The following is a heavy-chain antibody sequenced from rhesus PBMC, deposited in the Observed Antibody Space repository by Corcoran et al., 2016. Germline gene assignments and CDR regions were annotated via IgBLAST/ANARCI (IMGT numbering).Heavy chain of an antibody. J-gene: IGHJ4*01. V-gene: IGHV4-169*02. D-gene: IGHD1-14*01. CDR3: ASDPARTKLDY. CDR1: GGSISSSY. Sequence: QLQLQESGPGLVKPSETLSVTCAVSGGSISSSYWSWIRQAPGKGLVLIGYIYGSGSSTTYNPSIKGRCTLFVDTSQNQLSLKMSSVTAADTAVYVGASDPARTKLDYWGPGVLVTVSS. CDR2: IYGSGSST.